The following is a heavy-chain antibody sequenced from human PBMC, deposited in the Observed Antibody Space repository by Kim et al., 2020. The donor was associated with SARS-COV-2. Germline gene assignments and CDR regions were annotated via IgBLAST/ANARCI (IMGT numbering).Heavy chain of an antibody. CDR2: IKQDGSEK. Sequence: GGSLRLSCAASGFTFSSYWMSWVRQAPGKGLEWVANIKQDGSEKYYVDSVKGRFTISRDNAKNSLYLQMNSLRAEDTAVYYCARGRAAGPGGPYWYFDLWGRGTLVTVSS. V-gene: IGHV3-7*04. D-gene: IGHD6-13*01. J-gene: IGHJ2*01. CDR3: ARGRAAGPGGPYWYFDL. CDR1: GFTFSSYW.